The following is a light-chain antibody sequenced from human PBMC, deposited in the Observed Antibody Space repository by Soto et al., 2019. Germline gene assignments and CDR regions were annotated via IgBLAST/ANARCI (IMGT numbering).Light chain of an antibody. J-gene: IGKJ1*01. V-gene: IGKV2-24*01. CDR1: QSLVYSDGNTY. Sequence: VLPQSPLSSPVTLGQPASISCRSSQSLVYSDGNTYLSWLQQRPGQPPRLLIYQVSNRFSGVPDRFSGSGAGTDFTLKISRVEAEDVGVYSCIQFSHFPRTCGQGTKVEIK. CDR2: QVS. CDR3: IQFSHFPRT.